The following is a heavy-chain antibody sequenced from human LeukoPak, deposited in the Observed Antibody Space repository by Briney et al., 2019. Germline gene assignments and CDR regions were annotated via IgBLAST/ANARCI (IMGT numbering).Heavy chain of an antibody. CDR3: ARHRHYYGSGSSYGMDV. Sequence: GESLQISCEGSGYSFTSYWIGWVRQMPGKGLEWMGVIFPGDSDTRYSTSFQGQVTISADKSITTAYLQWSSLKASDTAMYYCARHRHYYGSGSSYGMDVWGQGTTVTVSS. J-gene: IGHJ6*02. CDR2: IFPGDSDT. CDR1: GYSFTSYW. V-gene: IGHV5-51*01. D-gene: IGHD3-10*01.